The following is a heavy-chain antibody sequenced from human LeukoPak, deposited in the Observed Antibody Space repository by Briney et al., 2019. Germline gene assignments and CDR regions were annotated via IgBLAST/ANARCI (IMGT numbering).Heavy chain of an antibody. CDR1: GFTFSNYA. V-gene: IGHV3-30*02. CDR2: IRHDGFNK. D-gene: IGHD3-10*01. Sequence: GSLRLSCLPSGFTFSNYAMHWVRQAPGKGLEWVAFIRHDGFNKYYADSVKGRFTISRDNSKNTLYLQMNSLRAEDTAVFYCAKAGDIRYQQNYYFDYWGQGTLVTVSS. J-gene: IGHJ4*02. CDR3: AKAGDIRYQQNYYFDY.